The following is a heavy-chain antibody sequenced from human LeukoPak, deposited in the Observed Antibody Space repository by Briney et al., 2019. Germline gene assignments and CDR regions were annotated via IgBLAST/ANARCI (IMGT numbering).Heavy chain of an antibody. CDR1: GFTFSSYA. J-gene: IGHJ4*02. Sequence: GSLRLSCAASGFTFSSYAMHWVRQAPGKGLEYVSAISSNGGSTYYANSVKGRFTISRDNSKNTLYLQMNSLRAEDTAVYYCAKVSTAVAGGGGYFDYWGQGPRSPSPQ. CDR3: AKVSTAVAGGGGYFDY. V-gene: IGHV3-64*01. D-gene: IGHD6-19*01. CDR2: ISSNGGST.